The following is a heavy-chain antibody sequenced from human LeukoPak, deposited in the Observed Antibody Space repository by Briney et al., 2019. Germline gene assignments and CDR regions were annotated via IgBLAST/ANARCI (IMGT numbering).Heavy chain of an antibody. CDR1: GGSISSGSYY. J-gene: IGHJ4*02. CDR3: ASGLVGATTDY. Sequence: SQALSLTCTVSGGSISSGSYYWSWIRQPAGKGLEWIGRIYTSGSTNYNPSLKSRVTISADTSKNQFSLKLSSVTAADTAVYYCASGLVGATTDYWGQGTLVTVSS. V-gene: IGHV4-61*02. CDR2: IYTSGST. D-gene: IGHD1-26*01.